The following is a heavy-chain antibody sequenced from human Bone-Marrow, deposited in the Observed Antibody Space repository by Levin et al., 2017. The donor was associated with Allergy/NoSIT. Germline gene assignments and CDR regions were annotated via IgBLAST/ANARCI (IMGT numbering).Heavy chain of an antibody. D-gene: IGHD6-19*01. CDR1: GGSISSSSYY. CDR2: RYYNGST. Sequence: SETLSLTCTVSGGSISSSSYYWGWIRQPPGKGLECIGSRYYNGSTFYNPSLKSRVTISVDTSKNRFSLKLSSVTAADTAIYYCARPLIGIELAETQGAFDVWGQGTMVTVSS. V-gene: IGHV4-39*01. J-gene: IGHJ3*01. CDR3: ARPLIGIELAETQGAFDV.